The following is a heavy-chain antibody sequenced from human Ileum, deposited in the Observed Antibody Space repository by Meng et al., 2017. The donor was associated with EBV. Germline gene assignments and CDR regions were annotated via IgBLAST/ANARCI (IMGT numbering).Heavy chain of an antibody. CDR2: IYYSGST. CDR3: ARGGWSLDY. D-gene: IGHD2-15*01. J-gene: IGHJ4*02. Sequence: QGQVQESGPGLVKPSETLSLPCTVSGGSISSYYWSWIRQPPGKGLEWIGYIYYSGSTNYNPSLKSRVTISVDTSKNQFSLNLSSVTAADTAVYYCARGGWSLDYWGQGTLVTVSS. CDR1: GGSISSYY. V-gene: IGHV4-59*08.